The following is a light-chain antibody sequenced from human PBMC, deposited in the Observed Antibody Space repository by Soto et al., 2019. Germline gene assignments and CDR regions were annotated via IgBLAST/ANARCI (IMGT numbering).Light chain of an antibody. V-gene: IGKV1-12*01. J-gene: IGKJ5*01. CDR3: QQATIYPLT. CDR1: QGASGY. Sequence: DIQLTQSPSSVSAYGGDRVTITCRASQGASGYLAWYQQKPGTAPKLLIYATSTLQSGVPSRFSGSRSGTDFTLTISSLQPEDFATYYCQQATIYPLTFGQGTRLEIK. CDR2: ATS.